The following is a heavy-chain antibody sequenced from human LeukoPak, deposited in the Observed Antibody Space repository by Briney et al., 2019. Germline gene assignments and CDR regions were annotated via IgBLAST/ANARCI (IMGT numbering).Heavy chain of an antibody. V-gene: IGHV4-59*01. J-gene: IGHJ6*03. D-gene: IGHD6-13*01. CDR1: GGSISSYY. CDR2: IYYSGST. Sequence: SETLSLTCTVSGGSISSYYWSWIRQPPGKGLERIGYIYYSGSTNYNPSLKSRVTISVDTSKNQFSLKLSSVTAADTAVYYCARGGHSSSWYGYYYMDVWGKGTTVTVSS. CDR3: ARGGHSSSWYGYYYMDV.